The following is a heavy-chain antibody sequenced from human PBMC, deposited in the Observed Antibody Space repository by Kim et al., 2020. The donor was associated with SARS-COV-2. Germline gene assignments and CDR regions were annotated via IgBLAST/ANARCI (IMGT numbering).Heavy chain of an antibody. CDR3: ARDLMYSSSWQPNWFDP. CDR1: GFTFSSYG. J-gene: IGHJ5*02. V-gene: IGHV3-33*01. D-gene: IGHD6-13*01. Sequence: GGSLRLSCAASGFTFSSYGMHWVRQAPGKGLEWVAVIWYDGSNKYYADSVKGRFTISRDNSKNTLYLQMNSLRAEDTAVYYCARDLMYSSSWQPNWFDPWGQGTLVTVSS. CDR2: IWYDGSNK.